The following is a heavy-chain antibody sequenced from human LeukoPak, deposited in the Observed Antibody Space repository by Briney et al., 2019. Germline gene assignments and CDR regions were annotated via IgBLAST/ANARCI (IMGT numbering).Heavy chain of an antibody. D-gene: IGHD3-22*01. V-gene: IGHV1-69*13. Sequence: SVKVSCKASGGTFSSYAISWVRQAPGQGLEWMGGIIPIFGTANYAQKFQGRVTITADESTSTDYMELSSLRSEDTAVYYCARVDRDYYDSSGYYYLDYWGQGTLVTVSS. CDR2: IIPIFGTA. CDR3: ARVDRDYYDSSGYYYLDY. CDR1: GGTFSSYA. J-gene: IGHJ4*02.